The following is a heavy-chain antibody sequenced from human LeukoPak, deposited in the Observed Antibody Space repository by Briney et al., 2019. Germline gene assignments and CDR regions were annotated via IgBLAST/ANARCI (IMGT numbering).Heavy chain of an antibody. Sequence: PGGSLRLSCAASGFTFSSYSMNWVRQAPGKGLEWVSSISSSSSYIYYADSVKGRFTISRDNAKNSLYLQMNSLGAEDTAVYYCARDLQLLRVTYYFDYWGQGTLVTVSS. V-gene: IGHV3-21*01. CDR1: GFTFSSYS. CDR3: ARDLQLLRVTYYFDY. CDR2: ISSSSSYI. J-gene: IGHJ4*02. D-gene: IGHD2-15*01.